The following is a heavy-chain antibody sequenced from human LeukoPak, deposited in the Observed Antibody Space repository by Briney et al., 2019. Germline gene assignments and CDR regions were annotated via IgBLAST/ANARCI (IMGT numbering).Heavy chain of an antibody. CDR3: ASHYYDSSGYLFDS. CDR2: IYTSGST. D-gene: IGHD3-22*01. J-gene: IGHJ4*02. V-gene: IGHV4-61*02. CDR1: GGSISSGSYY. Sequence: SQTLSLTCTVSGGSISSGSYYWSWLRQPAGKGLEWIGRIYTSGSTNYNPSLKSRVTISVDTSKNQFSLKLSSVTAADTAVYYCASHYYDSSGYLFDSWGRGSLVTVSS.